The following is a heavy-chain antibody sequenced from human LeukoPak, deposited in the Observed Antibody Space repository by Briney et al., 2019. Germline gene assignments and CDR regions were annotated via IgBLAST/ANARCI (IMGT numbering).Heavy chain of an antibody. J-gene: IGHJ3*02. CDR3: AKDGGSDPDSFDI. CDR1: GFTFSDYY. V-gene: IGHV3-11*04. Sequence: GGSLRLSCAASGFTFSDYYMSWIRQAPGKGLEWVSYINSSGNTKYYADSVKGRFTISRDNAKNSLSLQMNSLRAEDTAVYYCAKDGGSDPDSFDIWGQGTMVTVSS. CDR2: INSSGNTK. D-gene: IGHD2-15*01.